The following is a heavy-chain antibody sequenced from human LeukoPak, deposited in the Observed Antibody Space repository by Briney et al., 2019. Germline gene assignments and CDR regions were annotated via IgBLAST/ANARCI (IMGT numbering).Heavy chain of an antibody. CDR2: ISYDGSNK. CDR1: GFTFSSYA. CDR3: ARDPPIAVAGRPMYYFDY. D-gene: IGHD6-19*01. J-gene: IGHJ4*02. V-gene: IGHV3-30-3*01. Sequence: GGSLRLSCAASGFTFSSYAMHWARQAPGKGLEWVAVISYDGSNKYYADSVKGRFTISRDNSKNTLYLQMNSLRAEDTAVYYCARDPPIAVAGRPMYYFDYWGQGTLVTVSS.